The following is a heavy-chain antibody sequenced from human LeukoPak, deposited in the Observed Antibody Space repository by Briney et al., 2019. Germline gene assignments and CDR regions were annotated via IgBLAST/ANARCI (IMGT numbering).Heavy chain of an antibody. CDR2: IYYSGST. J-gene: IGHJ4*02. CDR3: ARLRPNYDFWSGYPFGAHFDY. CDR1: GGSISSYY. Sequence: SETLSLTCTVSGGSISSYYWSWIRQPPGKGLEWIGYIYYSGSTNYNPSLKSRVTISVDTSKNQFSLKLSSVTAADTAVYYCARLRPNYDFWSGYPFGAHFDYWGQGTLVTVSS. V-gene: IGHV4-59*01. D-gene: IGHD3-3*01.